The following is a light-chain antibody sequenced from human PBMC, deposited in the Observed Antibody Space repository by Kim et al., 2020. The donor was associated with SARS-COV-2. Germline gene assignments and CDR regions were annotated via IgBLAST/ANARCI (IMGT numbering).Light chain of an antibody. CDR2: GAS. Sequence: EILMTQSPATLSVSPGERATLSCRASQSVSSNLAWYQQIPGQSPRLLIYGASTRATGIPARFSGSGSGTEFTLTISSLQSEDFAVYYCQQYNNWRWTFGQGTKVEIK. J-gene: IGKJ1*01. CDR1: QSVSSN. CDR3: QQYNNWRWT. V-gene: IGKV3-15*01.